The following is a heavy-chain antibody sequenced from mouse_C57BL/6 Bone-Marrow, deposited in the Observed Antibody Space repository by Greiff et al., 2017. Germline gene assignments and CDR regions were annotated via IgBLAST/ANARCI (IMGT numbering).Heavy chain of an antibody. J-gene: IGHJ3*01. Sequence: EVQGVESGGGLVQPGGTLKLSCAASGFTFSDYGMAWVRQAPRKGPEWVAFISNLAYSIYYADTVTGRFTIPRANAKNTLYLELIRLRSEDTAMYYCAISYYYGSSPAWFAYWGQGTLVTVSA. CDR1: GFTFSDYG. CDR2: ISNLAYSI. V-gene: IGHV5-15*01. D-gene: IGHD1-1*01. CDR3: AISYYYGSSPAWFAY.